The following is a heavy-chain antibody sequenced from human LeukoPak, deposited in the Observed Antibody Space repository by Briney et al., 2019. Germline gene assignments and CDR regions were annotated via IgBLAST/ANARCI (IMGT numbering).Heavy chain of an antibody. Sequence: ASVKVSCKASGYTFTASYIHWLRQAPGQGLEWMRWISSNTGDTNYTMKFQGRVTLTRDTSISTAYMELRRLTSDDTAVYYCARDGAFDYWGQGTLVTVSS. J-gene: IGHJ4*02. CDR1: GYTFTASY. V-gene: IGHV1-2*02. CDR2: ISSNTGDT. CDR3: ARDGAFDY.